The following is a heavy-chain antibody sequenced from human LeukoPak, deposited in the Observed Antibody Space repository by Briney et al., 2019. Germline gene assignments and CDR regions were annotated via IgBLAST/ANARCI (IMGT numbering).Heavy chain of an antibody. Sequence: PGGSLRLSCAASGFTFNNYAMNWVRQAPGKGLEWVSAISGSGGSTYYADSVKGRFTISSDNSKNTLYLQMNSLRAEDTAVYYCAKDLNDYGDYIYYYGMDVWGQGTTVTVSS. D-gene: IGHD4-17*01. J-gene: IGHJ6*02. V-gene: IGHV3-23*01. CDR2: ISGSGGST. CDR3: AKDLNDYGDYIYYYGMDV. CDR1: GFTFNNYA.